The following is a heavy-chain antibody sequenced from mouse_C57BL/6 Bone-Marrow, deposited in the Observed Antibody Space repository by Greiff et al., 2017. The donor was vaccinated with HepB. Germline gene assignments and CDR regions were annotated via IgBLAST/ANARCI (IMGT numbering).Heavy chain of an antibody. J-gene: IGHJ2*01. CDR2: LHPNSGST. V-gene: IGHV1-64*01. CDR1: GYTFTSYW. D-gene: IGHD2-4*01. CDR3: TRTMIRKWCFDY. Sequence: QVQLQQPGAELVKPGASVTLSCKASGYTFTSYWMHWVKQRPGQGLEWIGMLHPNSGSTNYNEKFKSKATLTVDTSSSTAYMQLSSLTSEDSAVYYRTRTMIRKWCFDYWGQGTTLTVAA.